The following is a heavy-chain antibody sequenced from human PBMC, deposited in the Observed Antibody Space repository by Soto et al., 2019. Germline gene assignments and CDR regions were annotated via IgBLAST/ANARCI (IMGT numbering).Heavy chain of an antibody. Sequence: EVQLVESGGGLVKPGGSLRLSCAASGFTFSSYSMNRVRQAPGKGLEWVSSISSSSSYIYYADSVKGRFTISRDNAKNSLYLQMNSLRAEDTAVYYCARVVVGWGSYRPPLYFDYWGQGTLVTVSS. CDR3: ARVVVGWGSYRPPLYFDY. V-gene: IGHV3-21*01. CDR2: ISSSSSYI. D-gene: IGHD3-16*02. J-gene: IGHJ4*02. CDR1: GFTFSSYS.